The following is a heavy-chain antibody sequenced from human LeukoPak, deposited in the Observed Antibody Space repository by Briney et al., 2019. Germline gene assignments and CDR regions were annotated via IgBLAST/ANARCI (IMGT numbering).Heavy chain of an antibody. D-gene: IGHD6-19*01. CDR3: ARPQEQWLVLAFDI. V-gene: IGHV3-11*01. Sequence: GRSLRLSCAASGFTFSDYYRSWIRQAPGKGLEWVSYISNSGSNIYYADSVKGRFTISRDNAKNSLYLQMNSLRAEDTAVYYCARPQEQWLVLAFDIWGQGTMVSVSS. J-gene: IGHJ3*02. CDR1: GFTFSDYY. CDR2: ISNSGSNI.